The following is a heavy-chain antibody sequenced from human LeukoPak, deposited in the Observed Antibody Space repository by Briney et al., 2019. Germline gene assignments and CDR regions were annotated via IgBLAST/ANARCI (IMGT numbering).Heavy chain of an antibody. CDR1: GGSFSGYY. CDR2: INHSGNT. Sequence: SETLSLTCAVHGGSFSGYYWSWIRQPPGKGLEWIGEINHSGNTNYNPSLKSRVTISVDTSKNQFSLKLSSVTAADTAVYYCALYCSSTSCYPDFQHWGQGTLVTVSS. V-gene: IGHV4-34*01. J-gene: IGHJ1*01. D-gene: IGHD2-2*01. CDR3: ALYCSSTSCYPDFQH.